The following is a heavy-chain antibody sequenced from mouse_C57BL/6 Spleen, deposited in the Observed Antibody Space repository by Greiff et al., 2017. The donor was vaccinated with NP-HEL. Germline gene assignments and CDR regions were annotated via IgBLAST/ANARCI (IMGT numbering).Heavy chain of an antibody. CDR3: AKLTGYAMDY. Sequence: EVNLVESGGDLVKPGGSLKLSCAASGFTFSSYGMSWVRQTPDKRLEWVATISSGGSYTYYPDSVKGRFTISRDNAKNTLYLQMSSLKSEDTAMYYCAKLTGYAMDYWGQGTSVTVSS. V-gene: IGHV5-6*01. CDR2: ISSGGSYT. J-gene: IGHJ4*01. CDR1: GFTFSSYG. D-gene: IGHD4-1*01.